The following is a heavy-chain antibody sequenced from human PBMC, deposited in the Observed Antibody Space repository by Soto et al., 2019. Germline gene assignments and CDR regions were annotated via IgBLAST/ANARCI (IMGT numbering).Heavy chain of an antibody. V-gene: IGHV1-69*01. CDR3: ATVRDRRDYYYYGLDV. D-gene: IGHD3-10*02. CDR1: GSTFSNYV. CDR2: IIPIFGTA. Sequence: QVQLVQSGAEVKKPGSSVKVSCKASGSTFSNYVITWVRQAPGQGLEWMGGIIPIFGTANYAQKFQGRVTITADESTSTAYMHLSSLRSEDTAVYYCATVRDRRDYYYYGLDVWGHGTTVSASS. J-gene: IGHJ6*02.